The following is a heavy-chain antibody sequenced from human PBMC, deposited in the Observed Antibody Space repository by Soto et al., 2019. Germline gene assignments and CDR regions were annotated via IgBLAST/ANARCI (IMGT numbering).Heavy chain of an antibody. CDR2: IYWNDDK. CDR3: ARAFGEYGPNWFDP. CDR1: GFSLNTDGVG. V-gene: IGHV2-5*01. Sequence: QITLEESGLTLVRPTQTLTLTCTFSGFSLNTDGVGVVWIRQPPGKALEWLALIYWNDDKRCSPSLQSRLTITKDTAKNQVVLTMTNMNPGDTGTYYCARAFGEYGPNWFDPWGPGTRVTVSS. D-gene: IGHD3-10*01. J-gene: IGHJ5*02.